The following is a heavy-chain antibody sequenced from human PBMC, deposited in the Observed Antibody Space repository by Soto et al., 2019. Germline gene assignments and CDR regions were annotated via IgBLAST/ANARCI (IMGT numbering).Heavy chain of an antibody. D-gene: IGHD6-19*01. J-gene: IGHJ4*02. V-gene: IGHV3-30-3*01. CDR2: ISYDGSNK. CDR1: GFTFSSYA. CDR3: AREREGIAVARLDY. Sequence: PGGSLRLSCAASGFTFSSYAMHWVRQAPGKGLEWVAVISYDGSNKYYADSVKGRFTISRDNSKNTLYLQMNSLRAEDTAVYYCAREREGIAVARLDYWGQGTLVTSPQ.